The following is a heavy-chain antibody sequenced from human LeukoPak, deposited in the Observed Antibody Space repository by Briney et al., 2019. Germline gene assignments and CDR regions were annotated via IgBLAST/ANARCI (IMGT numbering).Heavy chain of an antibody. CDR1: GFSFSGYS. CDR2: ISRGSHTI. V-gene: IGHV3-48*04. CDR3: SRETTSGY. Sequence: PGGSLRLSCAASGFSFSGYSMNWVRQPPGQGLEWISYISRGSHTIYYADSVRGRFTISRDDAKNSLYLQMNSLRAEDTGIYYRSRETTSGYWCQGTLVTVSS. J-gene: IGHJ4*02. D-gene: IGHD1-1*01.